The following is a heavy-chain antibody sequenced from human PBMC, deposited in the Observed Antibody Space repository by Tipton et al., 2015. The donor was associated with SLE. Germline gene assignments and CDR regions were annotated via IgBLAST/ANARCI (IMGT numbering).Heavy chain of an antibody. CDR2: IKPEGSET. V-gene: IGHV3-7*01. J-gene: IGHJ3*02. CDR1: GFTFSSYW. Sequence: SLRLSCAASGFTFSSYWMSWVRQAPGKGLEWVANIKPEGSETYYVDSVKGRFTISRDNAKNSLSLQMNSLRAEDTAVYYCARGDYYSGSCHDAFDIWGQGTVVTVSS. D-gene: IGHD3-10*01. CDR3: ARGDYYSGSCHDAFDI.